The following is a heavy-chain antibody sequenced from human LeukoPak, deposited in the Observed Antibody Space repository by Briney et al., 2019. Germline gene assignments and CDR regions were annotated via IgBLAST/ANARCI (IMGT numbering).Heavy chain of an antibody. CDR1: GYTFTSYA. V-gene: IGHV1-18*01. CDR3: ARVDDYYGTGGYYCDH. J-gene: IGHJ3*01. Sequence: GASVKVSCKASGYTFTSYAISWVRQAPGQGLEWMGWISTYNGNTNYAQKLQGRVTMTTDTSTSTVYMELRSLRSDDTAVYYCARVDDYYGTGGYYCDHWGQGTMVTVSS. D-gene: IGHD3-22*01. CDR2: ISTYNGNT.